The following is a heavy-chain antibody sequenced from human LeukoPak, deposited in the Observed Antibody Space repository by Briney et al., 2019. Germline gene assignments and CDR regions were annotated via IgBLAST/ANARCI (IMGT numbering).Heavy chain of an antibody. J-gene: IGHJ4*02. CDR3: AKSHSVEQRGYFDY. Sequence: PGGSLGLSCAASRFTFSTYAMSWVRQAPGKGLEWISTIANGGGSTYYADSVKGRFTISRDNSKNTLYLQMNSLRAEDTAVYYCAKSHSVEQRGYFDYWGQGTLVTVSS. CDR1: RFTFSTYA. V-gene: IGHV3-23*01. D-gene: IGHD1/OR15-1a*01. CDR2: IANGGGST.